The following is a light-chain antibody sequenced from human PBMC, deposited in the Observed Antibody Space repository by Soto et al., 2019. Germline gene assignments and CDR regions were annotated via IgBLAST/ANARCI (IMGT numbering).Light chain of an antibody. J-gene: IGLJ1*01. V-gene: IGLV2-8*01. CDR1: SSDVGGYTY. CDR3: SSYAGNYLLV. Sequence: QSVLTQPPSASGSPGQSVTISCTGTSSDVGGYTYVSWYQQHPGKAPRLMIYEVTKRPSGVPDRFCGSRSGTTASLTISGRQAEDEGDYYCSSYAGNYLLVFGTGTKVTVL. CDR2: EVT.